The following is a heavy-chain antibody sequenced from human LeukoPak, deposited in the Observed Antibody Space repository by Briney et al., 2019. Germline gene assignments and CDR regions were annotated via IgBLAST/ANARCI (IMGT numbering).Heavy chain of an antibody. D-gene: IGHD5-18*01. Sequence: SETLSLTCTVSGRSISSYYWSWIRQPAGKGLEWIGRIYTSGSTNYNPSLKSRVTISIDTSKNQFSLKLNSVTAADTAVYYCARDRGYSYAFDYWGQGTLVTVSS. J-gene: IGHJ4*02. CDR3: ARDRGYSYAFDY. CDR1: GRSISSYY. CDR2: IYTSGST. V-gene: IGHV4-4*07.